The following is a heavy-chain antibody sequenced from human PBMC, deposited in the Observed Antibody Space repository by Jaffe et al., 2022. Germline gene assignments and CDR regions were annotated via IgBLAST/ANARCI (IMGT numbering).Heavy chain of an antibody. Sequence: QVQLVQSGAEVKKPGASVKVSCKASGYTFTGYYMHWVRQAPGQGLEWMGWINPNSGGTNYAQKFQGRVTMTRDTSISTAYMELSRLRSDDTAVYYCARDKEYYGDHVFHDAFDIWGQGTMVTVSS. CDR2: INPNSGGT. V-gene: IGHV1-2*02. CDR1: GYTFTGYY. J-gene: IGHJ3*02. CDR3: ARDKEYYGDHVFHDAFDI. D-gene: IGHD4-17*01.